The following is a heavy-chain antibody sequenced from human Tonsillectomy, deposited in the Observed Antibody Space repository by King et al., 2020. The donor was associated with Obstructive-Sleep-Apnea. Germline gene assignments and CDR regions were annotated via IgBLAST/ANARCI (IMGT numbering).Heavy chain of an antibody. D-gene: IGHD3-10*01. Sequence: ITLKESGPALVKPTQTLTLTCTFSGFSLSTTGMCVSWIRQPPGKALEWLGRIDWDDDKFYRTSLKPRLSISKDTSKNQVVLTMTNMDPVDTATYYCARDPYYGNTWGAFDIWGQGTMVTVSS. CDR2: IDWDDDK. CDR1: GFSLSTTGMC. CDR3: ARDPYYGNTWGAFDI. J-gene: IGHJ3*02. V-gene: IGHV2-70*04.